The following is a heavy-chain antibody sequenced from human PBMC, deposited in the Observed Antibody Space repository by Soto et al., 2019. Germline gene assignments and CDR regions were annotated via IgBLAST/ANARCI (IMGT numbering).Heavy chain of an antibody. CDR2: ISGSGSST. J-gene: IGHJ5*02. D-gene: IGHD2-2*01. V-gene: IGHV3-23*01. CDR1: GFTFGNYA. Sequence: PGGSLRLSCAASGFTFGNYAMSWVRQAPGKGLQWVSSISGSGSSTYYAVSVKGRFTISRDNSKNTYLQMSSLRAEDTAIYYCAKASTTSCHSCWFDPWGQGTLVTVSS. CDR3: AKASTTSCHSCWFDP.